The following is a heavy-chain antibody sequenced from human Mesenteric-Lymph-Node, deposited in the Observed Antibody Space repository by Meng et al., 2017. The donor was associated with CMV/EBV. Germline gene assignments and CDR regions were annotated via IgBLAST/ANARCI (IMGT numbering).Heavy chain of an antibody. V-gene: IGHV3-11*01. CDR2: ISSSGSTI. J-gene: IGHJ4*02. Sequence: LYCAASGFNFRDYYMSWIRQAPGKGLEWVSYISSSGSTIYYADSVKGRFTISRDNAKNSLYLQMNSLRAEDTAVYYCARVGSAKIDYWGQGTLVTVSS. D-gene: IGHD3-10*01. CDR3: ARVGSAKIDY. CDR1: GFNFRDYY.